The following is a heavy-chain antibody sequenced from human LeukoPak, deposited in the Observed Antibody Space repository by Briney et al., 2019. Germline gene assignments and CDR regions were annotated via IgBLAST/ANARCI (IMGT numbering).Heavy chain of an antibody. D-gene: IGHD6-13*01. CDR2: IYPGDSNT. CDR1: GCSFTSYW. Sequence: GEALQISCKGSGCSFTSYWIGWGRRVPGKGREWRGSIYPGDSNTRYSPSFQGPLPISADKSISPAYLQWSSLKASDTAMYYCARGPPIAAAGTGDYWGQGTLVTVSS. CDR3: ARGPPIAAAGTGDY. J-gene: IGHJ4*02. V-gene: IGHV5-51*01.